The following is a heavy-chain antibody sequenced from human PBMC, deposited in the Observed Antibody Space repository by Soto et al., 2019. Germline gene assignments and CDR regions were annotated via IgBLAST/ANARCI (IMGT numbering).Heavy chain of an antibody. CDR2: INPSGGST. J-gene: IGHJ6*02. CDR1: GYTFTSYY. Sequence: QVQLVQSGAEVKKPGASVKVSCKASGYTFTSYYMHWVRQAPGQGLAWMGIINPSGGSTSYAQKYPGRVTMTSDTYTSTVYMDLSSRRSEDTAVYYCARDTPGIAAAGKGRIWPYGTAISGHETTVTDSS. CDR3: ARDTPGIAAAGKGRIWPYGTAI. V-gene: IGHV1-46*01. D-gene: IGHD6-13*01.